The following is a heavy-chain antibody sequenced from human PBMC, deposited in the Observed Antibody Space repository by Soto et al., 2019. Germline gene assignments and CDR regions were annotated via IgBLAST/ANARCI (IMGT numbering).Heavy chain of an antibody. J-gene: IGHJ4*02. D-gene: IGHD2-21*02. CDR2: IYYSGST. CDR3: GRNGGNSGFLDY. CDR1: GGSISSSSYY. Sequence: QLQLQESGPGLVKPSETLSLTCTVSGGSISSSSYYWGWIRQPPGKGLEWIGSIYYSGSTYYNPSLKSRVTISVDTSKNQFSLKLSSVTAADTAVYYCGRNGGNSGFLDYWGQGTLVTVSS. V-gene: IGHV4-39*01.